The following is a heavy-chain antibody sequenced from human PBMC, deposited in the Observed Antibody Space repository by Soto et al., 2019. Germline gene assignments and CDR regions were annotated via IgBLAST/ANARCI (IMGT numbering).Heavy chain of an antibody. CDR1: GFTFSSYA. J-gene: IGHJ4*02. V-gene: IGHV3-23*01. CDR2: ISGSGGST. Sequence: GESLKISCAASGFTFSSYAMSWVRQAPGKGLEWVSAISGSGGSTYYADSVKGRFTISRDNSKNTLYLQMNSLRAEDTAVYYCAKEAPNIVVVPAAIDYWGQGTLVTVSS. D-gene: IGHD2-2*02. CDR3: AKEAPNIVVVPAAIDY.